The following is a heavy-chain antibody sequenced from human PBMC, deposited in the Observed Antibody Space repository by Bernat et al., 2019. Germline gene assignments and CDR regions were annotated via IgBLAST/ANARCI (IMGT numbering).Heavy chain of an antibody. Sequence: QVLLVDSGGDLVKPGGSLRLSCAASGFTFTDYYMTWIRQAPGKGLEWVSYISSSSTIIYYADSVKGRFTISRDNAKSSLYLQMNSLRAEDSALYYCARTLGIAFGMDVWGQGTTVTVSS. CDR2: ISSSSTII. V-gene: IGHV3-11*01. J-gene: IGHJ6*02. D-gene: IGHD2-21*01. CDR1: GFTFTDYY. CDR3: ARTLGIAFGMDV.